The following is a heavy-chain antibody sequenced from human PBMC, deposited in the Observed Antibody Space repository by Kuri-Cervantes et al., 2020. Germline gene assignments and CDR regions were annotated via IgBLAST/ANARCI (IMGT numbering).Heavy chain of an antibody. CDR3: ARDGPKSSGGYEHTYYYYGMDV. CDR2: ISAYNGNT. V-gene: IGHV1-18*01. J-gene: IGHJ6*02. Sequence: ASVKVSCKASGYTFTSYDINWVRQAPGQGLEWMGWISAYNGNTNYAQKLQGRVTMTTDTSTSTAYMELRSLRSEDTAVYYCARDGPKSSGGYEHTYYYYGMDVWGQGTTVTVSS. D-gene: IGHD5-12*01. CDR1: GYTFTSYD.